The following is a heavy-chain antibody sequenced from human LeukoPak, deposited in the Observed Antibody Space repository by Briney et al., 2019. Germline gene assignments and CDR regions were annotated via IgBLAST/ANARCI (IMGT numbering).Heavy chain of an antibody. D-gene: IGHD5-24*01. CDR3: ARGRRWLYFDY. Sequence: PGDSLKISCKGSGYTFTNYWIGWVRQMPGKGLEWMGIIYPGDSDTRYNPSFQGQVTISADKSISTAYLQWSSLKASDTAMYYCARGRRWLYFDYWGQGTLVTVSS. CDR2: IYPGDSDT. CDR1: GYTFTNYW. J-gene: IGHJ4*02. V-gene: IGHV5-51*01.